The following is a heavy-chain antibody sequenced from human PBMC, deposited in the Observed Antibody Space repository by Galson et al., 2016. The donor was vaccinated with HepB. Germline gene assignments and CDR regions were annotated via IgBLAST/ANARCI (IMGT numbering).Heavy chain of an antibody. CDR1: GFTFSGYW. CDR3: ARDLPTYYYDSNGYFDY. D-gene: IGHD3-22*01. Sequence: SLRLSCAASGFTFSGYWMHWVRQAPGKGLVWVSRINSDGSWTNYADSVKGRFTISRDNAKNTLYLQMNSLRAEDTALYYCARDLPTYYYDSNGYFDYWGQGTLVTVSS. CDR2: INSDGSWT. J-gene: IGHJ4*02. V-gene: IGHV3-74*01.